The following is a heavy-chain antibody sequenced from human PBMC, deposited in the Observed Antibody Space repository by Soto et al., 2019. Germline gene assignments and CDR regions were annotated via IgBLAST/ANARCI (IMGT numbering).Heavy chain of an antibody. CDR2: IWYDGSNK. Sequence: GGLLRLSWAASGLTFSSYGMHWIRQAPGKGLEWVAVIWYDGSNKYYADSVKGRFTISRDNSKNTLYLQMNSLRAEDTAVYYCARVSSYYDSSGYVDYWGQGTLVTVSS. D-gene: IGHD3-22*01. V-gene: IGHV3-33*01. CDR1: GLTFSSYG. J-gene: IGHJ4*02. CDR3: ARVSSYYDSSGYVDY.